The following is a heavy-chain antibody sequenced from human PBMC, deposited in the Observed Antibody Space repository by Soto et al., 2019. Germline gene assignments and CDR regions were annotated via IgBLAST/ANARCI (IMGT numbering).Heavy chain of an antibody. J-gene: IGHJ4*02. CDR3: AGSGGWLLPPGY. D-gene: IGHD3-10*01. V-gene: IGHV4-31*03. CDR2: IYYSGST. CDR1: GGSISSGGYY. Sequence: QVQLQESGPGLVKPSQTLSLTCTVSGGSISSGGYYWSWIRQHPGKGLEWIGYIYYSGSTDYNPSLKSRVTISVDPSKNQFSLKLSSVTAADTAVYYCAGSGGWLLPPGYWGQGTLVTVSS.